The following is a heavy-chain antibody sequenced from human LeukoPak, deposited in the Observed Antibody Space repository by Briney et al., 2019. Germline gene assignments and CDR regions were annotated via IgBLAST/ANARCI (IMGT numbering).Heavy chain of an antibody. CDR2: VSYFGTT. V-gene: IGHV4-59*01. CDR1: GGSITNSF. D-gene: IGHD2-2*01. Sequence: SEALSLTCTVSGGSITNSFWTWIRQAPGNGLEWIGYVSYFGTTSYKPSLKSRVTISMDTSQNQFSLKMTSVTAADTAVYFCARLGEILVLGHDAFDIWGQGTMVAVAS. CDR3: ARLGEILVLGHDAFDI. J-gene: IGHJ3*02.